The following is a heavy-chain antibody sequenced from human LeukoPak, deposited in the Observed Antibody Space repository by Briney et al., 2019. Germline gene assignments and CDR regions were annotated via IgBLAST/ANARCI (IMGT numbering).Heavy chain of an antibody. Sequence: SETLSLTCTVSGGSISSSSYYWGWIRQPPGKGLEWIGSIYYSGSTYYNPSLKSRVTISVDTSKNQFSLKLSSVTAAGTAVYYCSTSCYAGDYWGQGTLVTVSS. CDR3: STSCYAGDY. CDR1: GGSISSSSYY. CDR2: IYYSGST. J-gene: IGHJ4*02. V-gene: IGHV4-39*01. D-gene: IGHD2-2*01.